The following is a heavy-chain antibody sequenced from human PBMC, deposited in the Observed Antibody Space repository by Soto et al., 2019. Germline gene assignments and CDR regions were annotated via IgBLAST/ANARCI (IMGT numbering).Heavy chain of an antibody. V-gene: IGHV4-30-4*08. Sequence: SETLSLTCTVSGGSTLNGGHYWTWIRQPPGKGLEWIGKIFFSGNTHYNTALKSRLSFSVDRAKNQFSLNLSSVTAADTAVYYCARFVVPATRPADFDFWGQGTLVTVSS. CDR1: GGSTLNGGHY. CDR3: ARFVVPATRPADFDF. CDR2: IFFSGNT. D-gene: IGHD2-15*01. J-gene: IGHJ4*02.